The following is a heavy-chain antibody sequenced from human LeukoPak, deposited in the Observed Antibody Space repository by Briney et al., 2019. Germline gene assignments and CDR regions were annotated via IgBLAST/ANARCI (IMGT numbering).Heavy chain of an antibody. CDR3: ARDLSGYCTNGVCSPEN. Sequence: GGSLRLSCAASGFTFSSYGMHWVRQAPGKGLEWVAVIWYDGSNKYYADSVKGRFTISGDNSKNTLYLQMNSLRAEDTAVYYCARDLSGYCTNGVCSPENLGQGTLVTVYS. V-gene: IGHV3-33*01. J-gene: IGHJ4*02. CDR1: GFTFSSYG. CDR2: IWYDGSNK. D-gene: IGHD2-8*01.